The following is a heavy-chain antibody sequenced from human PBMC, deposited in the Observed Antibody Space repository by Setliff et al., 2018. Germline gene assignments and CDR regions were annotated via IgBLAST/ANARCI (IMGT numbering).Heavy chain of an antibody. J-gene: IGHJ4*02. CDR2: ISGNGITI. V-gene: IGHV3-11*04. CDR1: GFSFSGYY. Sequence: GGSLRLSCGASGFSFSGYYMSWVRQAPGKGLEWISKISGNGITIYYADSVRGRFTISRDNTKNSLYLQMNSLRADDTAVYFCASATGYWGQGILVTVSS. CDR3: ASATGY.